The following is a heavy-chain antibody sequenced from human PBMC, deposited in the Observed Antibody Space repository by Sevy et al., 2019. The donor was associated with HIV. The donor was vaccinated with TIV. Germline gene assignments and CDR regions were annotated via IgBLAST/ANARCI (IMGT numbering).Heavy chain of an antibody. Sequence: GGSLRLSCAASGFSVSRNHINWVRQAPGKGQEWISVIYSDGTTQYADYVKDRFTISRNTSNNTVYLQVSSLRADDTAVYYCARRLSSAWYFDFWGQGTLVTVSS. CDR2: IYSDGTT. CDR1: GFSVSRNH. CDR3: ARRLSSAWYFDF. J-gene: IGHJ4*02. V-gene: IGHV3-53*01. D-gene: IGHD6-19*01.